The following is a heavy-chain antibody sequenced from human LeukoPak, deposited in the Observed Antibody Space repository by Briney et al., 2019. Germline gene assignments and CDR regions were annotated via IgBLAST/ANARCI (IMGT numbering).Heavy chain of an antibody. D-gene: IGHD3-22*01. CDR2: ISISSSYI. CDR1: GFTFSSYS. Sequence: GGSLRLSCAASGFTFSSYSMNWVRQAPGKGREGGSSISISSSYIYYADSVKGRFTISRDNAKNPLYLQMNSLRAEDTAVYYCAKATGITPDNSGYYYYFDYWGQGTLVTVSS. CDR3: AKATGITPDNSGYYYYFDY. V-gene: IGHV3-21*04. J-gene: IGHJ4*02.